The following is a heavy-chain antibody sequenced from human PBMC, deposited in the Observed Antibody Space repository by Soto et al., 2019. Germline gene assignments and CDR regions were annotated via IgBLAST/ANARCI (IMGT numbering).Heavy chain of an antibody. D-gene: IGHD3-3*01. CDR3: ARQLVSGYPTWYYYGLDV. J-gene: IGHJ6*02. Sequence: EAQLVESGGGLVQPGGSLRLSCPASGFTFSSYSMNWVRQAPGKGLEWVSYISSSSSDIYYADSVKGRFTISRDNAKNSLYLQMNSLRDEDTAVYYCARQLVSGYPTWYYYGLDVWGQGTLVTVSS. CDR1: GFTFSSYS. CDR2: ISSSSSDI. V-gene: IGHV3-48*02.